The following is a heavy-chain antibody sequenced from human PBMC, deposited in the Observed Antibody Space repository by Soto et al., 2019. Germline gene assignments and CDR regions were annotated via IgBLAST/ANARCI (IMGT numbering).Heavy chain of an antibody. CDR1: GFTFSSYA. CDR3: AKADSSGWYENWFDP. V-gene: IGHV3-23*01. Sequence: EVQLLESGGGLVQPGGSLRLSCAASGFTFSSYAMSWVRQAPGKGLEWVSAISGSGGSTYYADSVKGRFTISRDNSKNTLYLQMNSVRAEDTAVYYCAKADSSGWYENWFDPWGQGTLVTVSS. D-gene: IGHD6-19*01. J-gene: IGHJ5*02. CDR2: ISGSGGST.